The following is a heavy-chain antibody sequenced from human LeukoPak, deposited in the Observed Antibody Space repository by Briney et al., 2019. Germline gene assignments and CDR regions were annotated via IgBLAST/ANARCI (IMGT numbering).Heavy chain of an antibody. D-gene: IGHD6-13*01. V-gene: IGHV3-53*01. J-gene: IGHJ4*02. CDR3: AKDNVAAAGRYSDY. Sequence: GGSLRLSCAASGFTFSNAWMSWVRQAPGKGLEWVSLIYSGGSTYYADSVKGRFTISRDNSKNTVYLQMNSLRAEDTAVYYCAKDNVAAAGRYSDYWGQGTLVTVSS. CDR1: GFTFSNAW. CDR2: IYSGGST.